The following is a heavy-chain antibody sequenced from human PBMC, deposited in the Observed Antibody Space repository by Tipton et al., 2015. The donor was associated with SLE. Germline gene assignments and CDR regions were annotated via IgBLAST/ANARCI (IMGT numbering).Heavy chain of an antibody. Sequence: QVQLVQSGADVKKPGSSVKVSCKASGNTFSSYAISWVRQAPGQGLEWMGWISGYNGNTNYAQKLQVRVAMTTDTSTNTVYMELRSLGSDDTAVYYCARDVDSSSWYFDYWGQGPLVTVSS. V-gene: IGHV1-18*01. J-gene: IGHJ4*02. CDR1: GNTFSSYA. D-gene: IGHD6-13*01. CDR3: ARDVDSSSWYFDY. CDR2: ISGYNGNT.